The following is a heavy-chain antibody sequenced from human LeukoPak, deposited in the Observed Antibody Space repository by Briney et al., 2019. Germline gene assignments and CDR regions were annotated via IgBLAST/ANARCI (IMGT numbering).Heavy chain of an antibody. CDR1: GGSISSYY. D-gene: IGHD6-19*01. Sequence: PSETLSLTCTVSGGSISSYYWSWIRQPPGKGLEWIGYIYNSGSTNYNPSLKSRVTISVDTSKNQFSLKLSSVTAADTAVYYCAREQSDYYGMDVLGQGTTVTVSS. V-gene: IGHV4-59*01. CDR3: AREQSDYYGMDV. J-gene: IGHJ6*02. CDR2: IYNSGST.